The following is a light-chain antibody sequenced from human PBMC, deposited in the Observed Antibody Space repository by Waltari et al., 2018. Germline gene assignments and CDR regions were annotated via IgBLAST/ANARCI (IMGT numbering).Light chain of an antibody. V-gene: IGKV1-5*03. Sequence: DIQMTQSPSTLSASVGDRVIFSCRASQSISKWLAWYQKKPGKAPKLLLYKASTLERGVPSRFSGSGSGTEFTLTISSLQPEDFATYYCQQYNSYSLLSFGGGTKVEIK. CDR1: QSISKW. J-gene: IGKJ4*01. CDR2: KAS. CDR3: QQYNSYSLLS.